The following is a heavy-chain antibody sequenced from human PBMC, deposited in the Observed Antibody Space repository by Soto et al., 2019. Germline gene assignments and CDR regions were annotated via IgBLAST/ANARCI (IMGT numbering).Heavy chain of an antibody. J-gene: IGHJ5*02. V-gene: IGHV6-1*01. Sequence: SQTLSLTCAISGDSVFSKNAAWNWIRQSPSRGLEWLGRTYYRSKWYNDYALSVRSRITINPDTSKNQFSLQLNSVTPDDTAVYYCARGIAAGGGDWFDPWGPGALVTVSS. CDR3: ARGIAAGGGDWFDP. CDR1: GDSVFSKNAA. CDR2: TYYRSKWYN. D-gene: IGHD6-13*01.